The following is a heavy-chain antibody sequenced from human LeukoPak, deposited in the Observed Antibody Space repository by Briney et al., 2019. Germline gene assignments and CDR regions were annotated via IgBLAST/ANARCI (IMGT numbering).Heavy chain of an antibody. CDR1: GFPFSNAW. V-gene: IGHV3-15*01. Sequence: PGGSLRLSCTASGFPFSNAWTNSVRQAPGKGLGGVGRIKNNTDGGTTDYAAPVKGRFTISRDDPENTVYLKMSSQQIEDTAVYYCITRANWGQGTLVTVSS. CDR3: ITRAN. CDR2: IKNNTDGGTT. J-gene: IGHJ4*02.